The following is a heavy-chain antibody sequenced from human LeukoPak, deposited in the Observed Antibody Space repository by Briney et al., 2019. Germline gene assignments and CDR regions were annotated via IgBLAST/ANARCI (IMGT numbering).Heavy chain of an antibody. CDR3: ARTLNPTYYDFWSGYYYYYYGMDV. Sequence: GASVKVSCKASGYTFTSYDINWVRQATGQGLEWMGWMNPNSGNTGYAQKFQGRVTMTGNTSISTAYMELSSLRSEDTAVYYCARTLNPTYYDFWSGYYYYYYGMDVWGQGTTVTVSS. CDR2: MNPNSGNT. J-gene: IGHJ6*02. D-gene: IGHD3-3*01. V-gene: IGHV1-8*01. CDR1: GYTFTSYD.